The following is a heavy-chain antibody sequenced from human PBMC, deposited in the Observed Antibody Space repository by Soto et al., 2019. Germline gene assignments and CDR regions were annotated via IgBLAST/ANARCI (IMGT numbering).Heavy chain of an antibody. CDR3: ARGPPFY. Sequence: QLQLQESGSGLVKPSQTLSLTCAVSGGPISSGRYSWSWIRRPPEKGLGWIGYIYHSGGTYYNPSVKGRVTISVDRSKNQFSLRLSSVTAADTAVYYWARGPPFYWGQGTLVTVSS. CDR1: GGPISSGRYS. V-gene: IGHV4-30-2*01. CDR2: IYHSGGT. J-gene: IGHJ4*02.